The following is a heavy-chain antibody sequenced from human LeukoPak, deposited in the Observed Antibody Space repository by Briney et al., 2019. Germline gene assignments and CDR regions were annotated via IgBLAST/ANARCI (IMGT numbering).Heavy chain of an antibody. CDR1: GGSISSSSYY. Sequence: SETLSLTCTVSGGSISSSSYYWGWIRQPPGKGLEWIGSIYYSGSTYYNPSLRSRVTISVDTSKDQFSLKLSSVTAADTAVNYCARDCLRAAAGNKYNWFDPWGQGTLVTVSS. V-gene: IGHV4-39*07. D-gene: IGHD6-13*01. J-gene: IGHJ5*02. CDR2: IYYSGST. CDR3: ARDCLRAAAGNKYNWFDP.